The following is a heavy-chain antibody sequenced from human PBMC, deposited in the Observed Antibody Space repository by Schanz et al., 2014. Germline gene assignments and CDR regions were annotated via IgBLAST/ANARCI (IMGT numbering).Heavy chain of an antibody. V-gene: IGHV1-69*02. CDR1: RSTFSSYT. Sequence: QVQLVQSGAEVKKPGSSVKVSCKASRSTFSSYTISWVRQARGQGLEWVGRFIPILDVGNYAQQFQGRVAFAASKATSAAYMELSSLRYEYTAVYYCARGTMPGSFDIWGQGTMVTVSS. CDR2: FIPILDVG. D-gene: IGHD2-2*01. CDR3: ARGTMPGSFDI. J-gene: IGHJ3*02.